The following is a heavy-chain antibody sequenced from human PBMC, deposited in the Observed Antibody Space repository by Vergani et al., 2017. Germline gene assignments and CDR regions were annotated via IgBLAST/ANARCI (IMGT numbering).Heavy chain of an antibody. Sequence: QVQLQESGPGLVKPSQTLSLTCTVSGGSISSGSYYWSWIRQPAGKGLEWIGRIYTSGSTNYNPSLKSRVTISVDTSKNQFSLKLSSVTAADTAVYYCARAVLTTYYEFWSSYMDVWGKGTTVTVSS. CDR1: GGSISSGSYY. V-gene: IGHV4-61*02. J-gene: IGHJ6*03. D-gene: IGHD3-3*01. CDR3: ARAVLTTYYEFWSSYMDV. CDR2: IYTSGST.